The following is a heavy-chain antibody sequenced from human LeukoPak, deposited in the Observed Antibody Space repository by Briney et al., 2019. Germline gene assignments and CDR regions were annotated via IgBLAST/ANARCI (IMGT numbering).Heavy chain of an antibody. CDR1: GGSISGYY. D-gene: IGHD3-10*01. CDR3: ARHDSYALGSHPLDV. CDR2: IHYSGTT. Sequence: SETLSLTCTVSGGSISGYYWSWIRLPPGKGLEWIAYIHYSGTTNYNPSLRSRVTISVDTSKNQFSLKVNSVTATDTAVYFCARHDSYALGSHPLDVWGQGTTVTVSS. V-gene: IGHV4-59*08. J-gene: IGHJ6*02.